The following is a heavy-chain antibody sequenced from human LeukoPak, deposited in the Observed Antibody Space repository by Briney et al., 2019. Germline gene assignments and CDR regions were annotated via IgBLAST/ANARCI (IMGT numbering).Heavy chain of an antibody. D-gene: IGHD3-22*01. CDR3: AKDIGPGDSSGYYEPLAYFDY. Sequence: TGGSLRLSCAASGFTFDDYAMHWVRQAPGKGLEWVSGISWNSGSIGYADSVKGRFTISRDNAKNSLYLQMNSLRAEDTALYYCAKDIGPGDSSGYYEPLAYFDYWGQGTLVTVSS. CDR1: GFTFDDYA. J-gene: IGHJ4*02. V-gene: IGHV3-9*01. CDR2: ISWNSGSI.